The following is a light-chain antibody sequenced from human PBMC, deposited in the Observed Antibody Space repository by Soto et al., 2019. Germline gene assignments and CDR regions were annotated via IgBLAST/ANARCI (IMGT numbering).Light chain of an antibody. J-gene: IGKJ1*01. Sequence: DIQMPQSPSSLSASVGDRVTITCRASQSISTYLNWYQHKPGKAPKVLIYAVSSLQSGVPSRFSGSGSGPDFTLTITSLQPEDSATYYCQHSYGTPRTFGQGTKVEIK. V-gene: IGKV1-39*01. CDR2: AVS. CDR3: QHSYGTPRT. CDR1: QSISTY.